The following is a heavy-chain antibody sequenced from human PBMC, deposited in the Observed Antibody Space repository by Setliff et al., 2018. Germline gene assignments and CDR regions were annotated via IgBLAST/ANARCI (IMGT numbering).Heavy chain of an antibody. Sequence: PGESLKISCAASGFTFDDYGMSWVRQAPGKGLEWVSGINWNGGSTGYADSVKGRFTISRDNAKNSLYLQMNSLRAEDTALYYCARDRGLGNAFDIWGQGTMVTVSS. CDR1: GFTFDDYG. V-gene: IGHV3-20*04. D-gene: IGHD3-16*01. J-gene: IGHJ3*02. CDR2: INWNGGST. CDR3: ARDRGLGNAFDI.